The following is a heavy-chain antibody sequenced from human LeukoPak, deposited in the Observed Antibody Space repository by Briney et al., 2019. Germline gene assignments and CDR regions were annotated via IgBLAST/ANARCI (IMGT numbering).Heavy chain of an antibody. CDR2: INQDESDK. Sequence: PGGSLRLSCAASGFTFSTYWMSWVRQAPGKGLERVANINQDESDKYYVDSVKGRFTISRDNAKNSLYLQMNSLRAEDTAVYYCARVRVSSYYGMDIWGQGATVTVSS. V-gene: IGHV3-7*05. J-gene: IGHJ6*02. D-gene: IGHD2/OR15-2a*01. CDR1: GFTFSTYW. CDR3: ARVRVSSYYGMDI.